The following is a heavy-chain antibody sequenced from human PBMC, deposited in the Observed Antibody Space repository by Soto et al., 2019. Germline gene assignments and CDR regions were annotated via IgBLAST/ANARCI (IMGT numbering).Heavy chain of an antibody. CDR3: AHITGGYCSGGSCYPFDY. V-gene: IGHV4-4*02. Sequence: QVQLQESGPGLVKPSGTLSLTCAVSGGSISSSNWWSWVRQPPGKGLEWIGEIYHSGSTNYNPSLKSRVTISVDKSKNQFSLKLSSVTAADTAVYYCAHITGGYCSGGSCYPFDYWGQGTLVTVSS. CDR2: IYHSGST. CDR1: GGSISSSNW. J-gene: IGHJ4*02. D-gene: IGHD2-15*01.